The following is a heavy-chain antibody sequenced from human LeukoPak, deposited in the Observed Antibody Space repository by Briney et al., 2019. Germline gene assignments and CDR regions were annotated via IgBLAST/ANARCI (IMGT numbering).Heavy chain of an antibody. J-gene: IGHJ4*02. V-gene: IGHV4-59*01. CDR1: GGSISSYY. D-gene: IGHD3-10*01. CDR3: ASSEDMWFGEPQSFDY. CDR2: IYYSGST. Sequence: SETLSLTCTVSGGSISSYYWSWIRQPPGKGLEWIGYIYYSGSTNYNPSLKSRVTISVDTSKNQFSLKLSSVTAADTAVYYCASSEDMWFGEPQSFDYWGQGTLVTVSS.